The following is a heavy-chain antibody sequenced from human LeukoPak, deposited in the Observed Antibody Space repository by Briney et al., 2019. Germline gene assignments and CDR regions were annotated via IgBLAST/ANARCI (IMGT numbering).Heavy chain of an antibody. CDR2: INPNSGGT. CDR1: GYTFAGYY. J-gene: IGHJ4*02. CDR3: ARDLWGRGYSYVVGY. V-gene: IGHV1-2*04. Sequence: ASVTVSCKASGYTFAGYYMHWVRQAPGQGLEWMGWINPNSGGTNYAQKFQGWVTMTRDTSISTAYMELSRLRSDDTAVYYCARDLWGRGYSYVVGYWGQGTLVTVSS. D-gene: IGHD5-18*01.